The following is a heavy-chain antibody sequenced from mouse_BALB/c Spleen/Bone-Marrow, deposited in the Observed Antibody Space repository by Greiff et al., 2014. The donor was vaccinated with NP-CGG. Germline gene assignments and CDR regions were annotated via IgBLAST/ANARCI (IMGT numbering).Heavy chain of an antibody. CDR2: IDPSDSET. CDR3: ASPSDGNPFAY. Sequence: QVQLKESGPQLVRPGASVKISCKASGYSLTSYWMHWVKQRPGQGLEWIGMIDPSDSETRLNQKFKDKATLTVDKSSSTAYMQLSSPTSEDSAVYYCASPSDGNPFAYWGQGTLVTVSA. J-gene: IGHJ3*01. CDR1: GYSLTSYW. D-gene: IGHD2-1*01. V-gene: IGHV1S126*01.